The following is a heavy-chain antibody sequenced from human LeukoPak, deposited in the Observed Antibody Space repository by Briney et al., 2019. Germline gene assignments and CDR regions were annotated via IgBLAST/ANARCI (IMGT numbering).Heavy chain of an antibody. D-gene: IGHD3-22*01. J-gene: IGHJ5*02. CDR2: INRSGGST. CDR1: GYTFTSYY. V-gene: IGHV1-46*01. CDR3: ARAGAYYYDSSRPNWFDP. Sequence: ASVKVSCKASGYTFTSYYMHWVRQAPGQGLEWMGIINRSGGSTSYAQKFQGRVTMTRDTSTSTVYMELSSPRSEDTAVYYCARAGAYYYDSSRPNWFDPWGQGTLVTVSS.